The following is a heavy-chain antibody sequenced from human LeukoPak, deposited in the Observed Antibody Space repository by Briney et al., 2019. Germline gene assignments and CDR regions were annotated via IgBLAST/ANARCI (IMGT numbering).Heavy chain of an antibody. CDR3: ARDGSPIVGAIPFDY. D-gene: IGHD1-26*01. J-gene: IGHJ4*02. CDR2: IGTTGDT. CDR1: GFTFSSYD. V-gene: IGHV3-13*01. Sequence: QPGGSLRLSCAASGFTFSSYDMHWVRQSTGKGLEWVSAIGTTGDTYYPGSVKGRFTISRENAKNSLYLQMNSLRAEDTAVYYCARDGSPIVGAIPFDYWGQGTLVTVSS.